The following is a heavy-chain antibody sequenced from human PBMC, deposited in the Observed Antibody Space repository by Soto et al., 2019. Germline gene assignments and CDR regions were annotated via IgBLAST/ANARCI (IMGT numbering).Heavy chain of an antibody. Sequence: GGSLRLSCAASGFTFSSYAMSWVRQAPGKGLEWVSAISGSGGSTYYADSVKGRFIISIDNSKNTLYLQMYSLRAEDTAVYYCAKDWGGSSGWGQGTLVTVSS. D-gene: IGHD6-19*01. J-gene: IGHJ4*02. V-gene: IGHV3-23*01. CDR1: GFTFSSYA. CDR3: AKDWGGSSG. CDR2: ISGSGGST.